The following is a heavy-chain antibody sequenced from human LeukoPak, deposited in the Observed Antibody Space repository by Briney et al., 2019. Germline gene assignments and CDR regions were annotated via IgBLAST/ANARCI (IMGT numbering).Heavy chain of an antibody. J-gene: IGHJ6*03. Sequence: KASETLSLTCTVSGGSISSSSYYWGWIRQPPGKGLEWIGYIYYSGSTNYNPSLKSRVTISVDTSKNQFSLKLSSVTAADTAVYYCARVYSGSYYYYYYMDVWGKGTTVTVSS. CDR2: IYYSGST. V-gene: IGHV4-61*05. CDR3: ARVYSGSYYYYYYMDV. CDR1: GGSISSSSYY. D-gene: IGHD1-26*01.